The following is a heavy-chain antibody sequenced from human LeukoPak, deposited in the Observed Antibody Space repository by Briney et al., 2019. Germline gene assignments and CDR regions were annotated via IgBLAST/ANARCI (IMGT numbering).Heavy chain of an antibody. V-gene: IGHV3-20*04. D-gene: IGHD2-2*02. Sequence: GGSLRLSCAASGFTFGDYGMSWVRQAPGKGLEWVSGINWNGGSTGYADSVKGRFTISRDNAKNSLYLQMNSLRAEDTALYYCARAPVDCSSTSCYKIPFDYWGQGTLVTVSS. CDR1: GFTFGDYG. CDR2: INWNGGST. J-gene: IGHJ4*02. CDR3: ARAPVDCSSTSCYKIPFDY.